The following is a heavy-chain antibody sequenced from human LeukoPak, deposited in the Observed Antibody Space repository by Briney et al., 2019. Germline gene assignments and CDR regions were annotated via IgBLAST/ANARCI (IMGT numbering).Heavy chain of an antibody. CDR2: INSDGGST. CDR1: GFSFSSYA. V-gene: IGHV3-64*01. Sequence: PGGSLRLSCAASGFSFSSYAMHWVRQAPGKGLEYVSAINSDGGSTYYANSVKGRFTISRDNSKNTLYLQVGSLRAEDTAVYYCAKVRTGHYFDYWGQGTLVTVSS. CDR3: AKVRTGHYFDY. J-gene: IGHJ4*02. D-gene: IGHD1-1*01.